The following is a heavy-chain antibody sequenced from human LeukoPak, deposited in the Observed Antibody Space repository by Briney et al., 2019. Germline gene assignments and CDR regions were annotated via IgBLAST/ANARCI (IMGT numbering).Heavy chain of an antibody. CDR3: ARKDYGLAVAGTG. J-gene: IGHJ4*02. CDR2: ISGSDSST. V-gene: IGHV3-23*01. CDR1: GFTFRSYA. Sequence: PTGGSLRLSCAASGFTFRSYAMSWVRQAPGKGLEWVSAISGSDSSTFYADSVKGRFTISRDNSKNTLYLQMNSLRAEDTAVYYCARKDYGLAVAGTGWGQGTLVTVSS. D-gene: IGHD6-19*01.